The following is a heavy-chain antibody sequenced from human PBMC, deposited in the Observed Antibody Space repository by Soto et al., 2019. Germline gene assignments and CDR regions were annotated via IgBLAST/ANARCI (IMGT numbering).Heavy chain of an antibody. CDR2: ISWNSGSI. D-gene: IGHD2-2*01. CDR3: AKDLNRYQLLPFDAFDI. Sequence: HPGGSLRLSCAASGFTFDDYAMHWVRQAPGKGLEWVSGISWNSGSIGYADSVKGRFTISRDNAKNSLYLQMNSLRPEDTALYYCAKDLNRYQLLPFDAFDIWGQGTMVTVSS. V-gene: IGHV3-9*01. CDR1: GFTFDDYA. J-gene: IGHJ3*02.